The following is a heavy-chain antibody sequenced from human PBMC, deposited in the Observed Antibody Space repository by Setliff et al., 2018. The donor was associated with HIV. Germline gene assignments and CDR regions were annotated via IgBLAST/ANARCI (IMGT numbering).Heavy chain of an antibody. Sequence: SETLSLTCTVSGGSITSSTYYWGWIRQPPGKGLEWIGTVHYTGNTYHNPSLKSRVTISVEVSKNQISLKLTAVTAADSAVYYYAREADGIDFWGQGTLVTVSS. J-gene: IGHJ4*02. CDR1: GGSITSSTYY. CDR2: VHYTGNT. V-gene: IGHV4-39*02. D-gene: IGHD2-15*01. CDR3: AREADGIDF.